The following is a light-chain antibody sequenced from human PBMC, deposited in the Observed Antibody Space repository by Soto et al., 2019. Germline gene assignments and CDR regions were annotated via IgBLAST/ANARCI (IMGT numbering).Light chain of an antibody. CDR1: SSDVGSYNL. V-gene: IGLV2-23*01. J-gene: IGLJ3*02. Sequence: QSALTQPASVSGSPGQSITISCTGTSSDVGSYNLVSWYQQHPGKAPKLMIYEGSKRPSGVSNRFSGSKSGNTASLTISGLQAKDEADYYCCSYAGPWVFGGGTKVTVL. CDR2: EGS. CDR3: CSYAGPWV.